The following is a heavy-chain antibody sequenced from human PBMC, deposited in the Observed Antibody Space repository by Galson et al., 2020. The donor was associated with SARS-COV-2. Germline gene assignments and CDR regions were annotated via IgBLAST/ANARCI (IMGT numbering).Heavy chain of an antibody. CDR1: GGSFNDHA. Sequence: SVTVSCKGSGGSFNDHAISWVRQAPGQGREWMGRIIPLLDIAVNAQKFQGRVTITADKSTSTAYMELSGLTSDEAAVYYCARGRDDIAGALGYWGQGTLVTVSS. V-gene: IGHV1-69*04. D-gene: IGHD6-13*01. CDR3: ARGRDDIAGALGY. J-gene: IGHJ4*02. CDR2: IIPLLDIA.